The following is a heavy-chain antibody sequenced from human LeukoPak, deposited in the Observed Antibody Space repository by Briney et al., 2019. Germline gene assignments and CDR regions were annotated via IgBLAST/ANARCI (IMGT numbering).Heavy chain of an antibody. D-gene: IGHD6-6*01. J-gene: IGHJ6*03. CDR3: ARAKQVAYYYYYMDV. CDR2: IYTSGST. Sequence: SETLFLTCTVSGVSISSYYWTWIRQPAGKGLEWIGRIYTSGSTNYNPSLKSRVTMSVDTSKNQFSLKLSSVTAADTAVYYCARAKQVAYYYYYMDVWGKGTTVTVSS. V-gene: IGHV4-4*07. CDR1: GVSISSYY.